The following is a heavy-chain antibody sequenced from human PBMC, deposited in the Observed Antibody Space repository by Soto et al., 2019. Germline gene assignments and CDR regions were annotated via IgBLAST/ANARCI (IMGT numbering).Heavy chain of an antibody. V-gene: IGHV3-23*01. J-gene: IGHJ4*02. CDR2: LSASDGTT. D-gene: IGHD3-10*01. CDR3: AKDRSYYYGSGSFEGVFDS. Sequence: EVKLLESGGGLVQPGGSLRLSCEVSGVSFNSYAMGWVRQAQGKRLEWVSSLSASDGTTYYADSVKRRFTVSRDNSKNTVFLQMNSLRVEDTAVYFCAKDRSYYYGSGSFEGVFDSWGQGTLVTVSS. CDR1: GVSFNSYA.